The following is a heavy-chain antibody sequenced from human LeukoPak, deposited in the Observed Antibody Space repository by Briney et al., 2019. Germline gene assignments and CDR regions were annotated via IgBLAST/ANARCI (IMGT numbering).Heavy chain of an antibody. J-gene: IGHJ4*02. CDR1: GFTFSSYA. Sequence: PGRSLRLSCAASGFTFSSYAMHWVRQAPGKGLEWVAVISYDGSNKYYADSVKGRFTISRDNSKNTLYLPMNSLRAEDTAVYYCARAAAAAPWLDYWGQGTLVTVSS. V-gene: IGHV3-30-3*01. D-gene: IGHD6-13*01. CDR3: ARAAAAAPWLDY. CDR2: ISYDGSNK.